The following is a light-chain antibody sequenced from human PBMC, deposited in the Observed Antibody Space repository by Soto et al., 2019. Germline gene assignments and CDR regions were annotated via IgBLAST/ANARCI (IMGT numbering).Light chain of an antibody. CDR1: RSNIGRNF. J-gene: IGLJ7*01. CDR3: AAWDDTLDAQV. V-gene: IGLV1-47*01. Sequence: QSVLTQSPSASGTPGQRVTISCSGSRSNIGRNFAYWYQHVPGTAPRLLIQRNNERPSGVPDRFSGSKSGTSVSLAISGLRSDDEATYYCAAWDDTLDAQVFSGGTQLTVL. CDR2: RNN.